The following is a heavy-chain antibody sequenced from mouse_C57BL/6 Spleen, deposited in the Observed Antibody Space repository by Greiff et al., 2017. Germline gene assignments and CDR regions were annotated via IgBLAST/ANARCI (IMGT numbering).Heavy chain of an antibody. D-gene: IGHD3-2*02. CDR1: GYTFTSYT. Sequence: VQLQQSGAELARPGASVKMSCKASGYTFTSYTMHWVKQRPGQGLEWIGYINPSSGYTKYNQKFKDKATLTADKSSSTAYMQLSSLTSEDSAVYYCATTAQASWFAYWGQGTLVTVSA. V-gene: IGHV1-4*01. J-gene: IGHJ3*01. CDR2: INPSSGYT. CDR3: ATTAQASWFAY.